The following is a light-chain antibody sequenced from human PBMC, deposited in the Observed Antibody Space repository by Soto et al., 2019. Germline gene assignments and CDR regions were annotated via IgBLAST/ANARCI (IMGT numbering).Light chain of an antibody. Sequence: DIQMTQSPSSLSASVGDSVTITCRASQGISNHLAWYQQRPGHVPRLLIYAASTLQSGVPSRFSGRGSGTDFALTISALQPEDVATYYCENYNSAPFTFGPGTKVDLK. CDR2: AAS. CDR3: ENYNSAPFT. J-gene: IGKJ3*01. V-gene: IGKV1-27*01. CDR1: QGISNH.